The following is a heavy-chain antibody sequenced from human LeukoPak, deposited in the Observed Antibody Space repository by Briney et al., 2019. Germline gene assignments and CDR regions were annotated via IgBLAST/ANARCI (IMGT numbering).Heavy chain of an antibody. J-gene: IGHJ2*01. D-gene: IGHD7-27*01. Sequence: GGSLRLSCAASGFTFNSYLMNWVRPAPGKRLVWVSRIDGYGTTTSYEDSVQGRFTISRDNAKNTLYLQMNSMRAEDTAVYYCARDSGADRRYFDLWGRGTLVTVSS. V-gene: IGHV3-74*01. CDR2: IDGYGTTT. CDR1: GFTFNSYL. CDR3: ARDSGADRRYFDL.